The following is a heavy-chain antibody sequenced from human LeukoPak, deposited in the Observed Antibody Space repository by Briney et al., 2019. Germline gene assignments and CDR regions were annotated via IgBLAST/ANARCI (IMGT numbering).Heavy chain of an antibody. CDR3: ARSGSGWLATFDY. J-gene: IGHJ4*02. CDR2: INAGNGNT. CDR1: GYTFTSYA. Sequence: ASVKVSCKASGYTFTSYAMHWVRQAPGQRLEWMGWINAGNGNTKYSQKFQGRVTITRDTSASTAYMELSGLRSEDTAVYYCARSGSGWLATFDYWGQGTLVTVSS. V-gene: IGHV1-3*01. D-gene: IGHD6-19*01.